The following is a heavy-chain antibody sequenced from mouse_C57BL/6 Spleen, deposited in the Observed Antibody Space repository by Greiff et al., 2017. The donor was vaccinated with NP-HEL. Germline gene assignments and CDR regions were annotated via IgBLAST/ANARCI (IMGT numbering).Heavy chain of an antibody. CDR3: ARFGGYDVGYFDY. CDR2: INPSNGGT. D-gene: IGHD2-2*01. Sequence: VQLQQPGTELVKPGASVKLSCKASGYTFTSYWMHWVKQRPGQGLEWIGNINPSNGGTNYNEKFKSKATLTVDKSSSTAYMQLSSLTSEDSAVYYCARFGGYDVGYFDYWGQGTTLTVSS. V-gene: IGHV1-53*01. CDR1: GYTFTSYW. J-gene: IGHJ2*01.